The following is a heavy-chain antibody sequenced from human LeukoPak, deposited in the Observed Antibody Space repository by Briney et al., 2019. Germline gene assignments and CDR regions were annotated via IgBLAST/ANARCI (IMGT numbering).Heavy chain of an antibody. V-gene: IGHV2-5*01. CDR1: GFSLTGGRAG. Sequence: SGPTLVKPTQTLTLTCSFSGFSLTGGRAGVGWVRQPPGKALEWLALIYGNDDERYSPSLRSRLTISKDTSKKQVVLTVTNMQPVDTGTYFCAHRHFTGYTYDFWGPGILVTVSS. CDR2: IYGNDDE. D-gene: IGHD5-18*01. CDR3: AHRHFTGYTYDF. J-gene: IGHJ4*02.